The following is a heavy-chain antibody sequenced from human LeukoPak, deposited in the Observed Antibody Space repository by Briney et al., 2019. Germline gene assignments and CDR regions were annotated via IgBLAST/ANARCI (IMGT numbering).Heavy chain of an antibody. CDR2: IYYSGST. V-gene: IGHV4-39*07. CDR1: GGSISSSSYY. Sequence: PSETLSLTCTVSGGSISSSSYYWGWIRQPPGKGPEWIGSIYYSGSTYYNPSLKSRVTISVDTSKNQFSLKLSSVTAADTAVYYCARGYYDYVWGSYRDYWGQGTLVTVSS. CDR3: ARGYYDYVWGSYRDY. D-gene: IGHD3-16*02. J-gene: IGHJ4*02.